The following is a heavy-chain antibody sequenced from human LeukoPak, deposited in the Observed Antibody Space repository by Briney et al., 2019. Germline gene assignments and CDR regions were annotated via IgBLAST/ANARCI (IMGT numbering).Heavy chain of an antibody. CDR1: GFTFSNAW. D-gene: IGHD5-12*01. CDR2: IKSKTDGGTT. Sequence: PGGSLRLSCAASGFTFSNAWMSWVRQAPEKGLEWVGRIKSKTDGGTTDYAAPVKGRFTISRDDSKNTLYLQMNSLKTEDTAVYYCTTDRVATRPFDYWGQGTLVTVSS. J-gene: IGHJ4*02. CDR3: TTDRVATRPFDY. V-gene: IGHV3-15*01.